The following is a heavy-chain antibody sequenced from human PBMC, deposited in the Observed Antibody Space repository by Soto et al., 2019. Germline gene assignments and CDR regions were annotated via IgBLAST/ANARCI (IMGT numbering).Heavy chain of an antibody. CDR2: IWYDGSNK. J-gene: IGHJ4*02. D-gene: IGHD2-21*01. CDR1: GFTFSSYG. Sequence: QVQLVESGGGVVQPGRSLRLSCAASGFTFSSYGMHWVRQAPGKRLEWVAVIWYDGSNKYYADSVKGRFTISRDNSKNTLYLQMNSLRAEDTAVYYCARDVFLFDYWGQGTLVTVSS. CDR3: ARDVFLFDY. V-gene: IGHV3-33*01.